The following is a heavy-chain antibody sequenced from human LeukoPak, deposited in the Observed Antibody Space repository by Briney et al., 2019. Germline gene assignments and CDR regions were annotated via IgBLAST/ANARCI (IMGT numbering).Heavy chain of an antibody. J-gene: IGHJ4*02. D-gene: IGHD3-22*01. CDR1: GYTFTSYY. V-gene: IGHV1-46*01. CDR3: ARDIRHYYDSSGYSDY. Sequence: ASVKVSCKASGYTFTSYYMHWVRQAPGQGLEWMGIINPSGGSTSYAQKFQGRVTMTRDTSTSTVYMELSSLRSEDTAVYYCARDIRHYYDSSGYSDYWGQGTLVTVSS. CDR2: INPSGGST.